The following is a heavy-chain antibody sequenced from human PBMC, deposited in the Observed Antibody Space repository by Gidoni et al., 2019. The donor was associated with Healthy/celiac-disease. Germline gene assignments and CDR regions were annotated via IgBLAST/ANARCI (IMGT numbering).Heavy chain of an antibody. CDR2: IYYSGST. J-gene: IGHJ4*02. D-gene: IGHD6-19*01. CDR3: ARHPGGVAVGRLDY. CDR1: GGSISSSSYY. Sequence: QLQLQESGPGLVKPSETLSLTCTVPGGSISSSSYYWGWIRQPPGKGLEWIGSIYYSGSTYYNPSLKSRVTISVDTSKNQFSLKLSSVTAADTAVYYCARHPGGVAVGRLDYWGQGTLVTVSS. V-gene: IGHV4-39*01.